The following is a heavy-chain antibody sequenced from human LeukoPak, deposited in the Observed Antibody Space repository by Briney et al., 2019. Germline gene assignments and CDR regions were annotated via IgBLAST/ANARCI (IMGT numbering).Heavy chain of an antibody. D-gene: IGHD2-2*01. CDR3: ARDLKRDCSSTSCYSTHYYYYYGMDV. CDR1: GGTFSSYA. V-gene: IGHV1-69*13. Sequence: AASVKVSCKASGGTFSSYAISWVRQAPGQGLEWMGGIIPIFGTANYAQKFQGRVTITADESTSTAYMELSSLRSEDTAVYYCARDLKRDCSSTSCYSTHYYYYYGMDVWGQGTTVTVSS. J-gene: IGHJ6*02. CDR2: IIPIFGTA.